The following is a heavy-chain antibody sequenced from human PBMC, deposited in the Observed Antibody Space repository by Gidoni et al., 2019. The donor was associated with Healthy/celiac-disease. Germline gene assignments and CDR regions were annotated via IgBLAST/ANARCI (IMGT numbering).Heavy chain of an antibody. Sequence: QLQLQESGPGLVKPSETLSLTCTVSGGSISSSSYYWGWIRQPPGKGLEWIGSIYYSGSTYYNPSLKSRVTISVDTSKNQFSLKLSSVTAADTAVYYCAQLSLWFWELLSDYWGQGTLVTVSS. J-gene: IGHJ4*02. CDR1: GGSISSSSYY. V-gene: IGHV4-39*01. CDR2: IYYSGST. CDR3: AQLSLWFWELLSDY. D-gene: IGHD3-10*01.